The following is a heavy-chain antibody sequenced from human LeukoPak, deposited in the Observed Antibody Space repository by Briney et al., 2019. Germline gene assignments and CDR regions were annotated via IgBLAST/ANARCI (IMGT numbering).Heavy chain of an antibody. D-gene: IGHD3-9*01. CDR3: ARVWAVLRYFNPPDY. V-gene: IGHV1-18*01. CDR1: GYTFTSYG. CDR2: ISAYNGNT. J-gene: IGHJ4*02. Sequence: RASVKVSCKASGYTFTSYGISWVRQAPGQGPEWMGWISAYNGNTNYAQKLQGRVTMTTDTSTSTAYMELRSLRSDDTAVYYCARVWAVLRYFNPPDYWGQGTLVTVSS.